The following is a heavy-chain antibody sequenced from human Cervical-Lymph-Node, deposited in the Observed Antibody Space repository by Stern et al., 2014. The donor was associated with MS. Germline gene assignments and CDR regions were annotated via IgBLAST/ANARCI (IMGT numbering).Heavy chain of an antibody. CDR3: AHRTAGPFDY. CDR1: GFSLSTSGLG. Sequence: QVTLRESGPALVKPTQTLTLTCTFSGFSLSTSGLGVGWIRQPPGEALEWLAPIYWDDQKRYRQSLKSRLTITKDTSKNQVVLTLTNVDPVDTATYYCAHRTAGPFDYWGQGTLVTVSS. V-gene: IGHV2-5*09. J-gene: IGHJ4*02. CDR2: IYWDDQK.